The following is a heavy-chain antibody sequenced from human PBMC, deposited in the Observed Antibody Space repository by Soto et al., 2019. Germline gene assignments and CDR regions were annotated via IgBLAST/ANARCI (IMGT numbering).Heavy chain of an antibody. J-gene: IGHJ6*03. CDR2: ISGSGGST. CDR3: AHIGSENYGDYYMDV. Sequence: GRSQRISCEPPGFNLCNSHMTRVRQDTGKGLEWVSAISGSGGSTYYADSVKGRFTISRDNSKNTLYLQMNSLRAEDTAVYYCAHIGSENYGDYYMDVWGKGTTVTVSS. D-gene: IGHD4-17*01. CDR1: GFNLCNSH. V-gene: IGHV3-23*01.